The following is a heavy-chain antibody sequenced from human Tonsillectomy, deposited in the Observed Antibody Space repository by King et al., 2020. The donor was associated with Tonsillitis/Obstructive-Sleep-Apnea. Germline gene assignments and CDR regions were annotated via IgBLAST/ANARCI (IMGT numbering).Heavy chain of an antibody. CDR2: ISSDGKNK. V-gene: IGHV3-30*18. CDR3: AKDRSYSWSFDY. CDR1: GFTLSSSG. Sequence: VQLVESGGGVVQPGRSLRLSCAASGFTLSSSGIHWVRQGPGKGLEWVAVISSDGKNKYYEDSVKGRFTISKDNSKNTLYLQMNSLRTEDTAVYYCAKDRSYSWSFDYWGQGTLVTVSS. D-gene: IGHD6-13*01. J-gene: IGHJ4*02.